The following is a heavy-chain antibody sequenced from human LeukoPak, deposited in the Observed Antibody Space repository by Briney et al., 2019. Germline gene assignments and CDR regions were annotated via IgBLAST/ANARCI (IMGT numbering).Heavy chain of an antibody. CDR1: GGSISSDDYY. J-gene: IGHJ5*02. Sequence: PSQTLSLTCTASGGSISSDDYYWSWIRQPPGQGLEWLGYIYYSGSTYYNPSLKSRVTISVDTSKIQFSLKLSSVTAADTAVYYCATYYGDLNWFDPWGQGTLVTVSS. CDR2: IYYSGST. D-gene: IGHD4-17*01. V-gene: IGHV4-30-4*01. CDR3: ATYYGDLNWFDP.